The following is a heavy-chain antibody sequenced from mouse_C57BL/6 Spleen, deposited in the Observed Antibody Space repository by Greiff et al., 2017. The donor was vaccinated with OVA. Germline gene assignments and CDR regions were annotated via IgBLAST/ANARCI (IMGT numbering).Heavy chain of an antibody. D-gene: IGHD2-1*01. V-gene: IGHV1-55*01. J-gene: IGHJ3*01. CDR3: AIYGNYEAWFAY. CDR2: IYPGSGST. Sequence: VKLQQPGAELVKPGASVKMSCKASGYTFTSYWITWVKQRPGQGLEWIGDIYPGSGSTNYNEKFKSKATLTVDTSSSTAYMQLSSLTSEDSAVYYCAIYGNYEAWFAYWGQGTLVTVSA. CDR1: GYTFTSYW.